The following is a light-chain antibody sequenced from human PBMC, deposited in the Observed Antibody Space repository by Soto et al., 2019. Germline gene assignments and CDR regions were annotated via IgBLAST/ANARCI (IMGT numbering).Light chain of an antibody. Sequence: EIVLTQSPGSLSLSPGERATLSCRASQSVSSSYLAWYQQKPGQAPRRLIYGASSMATGIPETFSGSGSGAAFTLTISSLEPEDLAVYYGQQYGSSPQTFGQGAKVEVK. J-gene: IGKJ1*01. CDR2: GAS. CDR1: QSVSSSY. CDR3: QQYGSSPQT. V-gene: IGKV3-20*01.